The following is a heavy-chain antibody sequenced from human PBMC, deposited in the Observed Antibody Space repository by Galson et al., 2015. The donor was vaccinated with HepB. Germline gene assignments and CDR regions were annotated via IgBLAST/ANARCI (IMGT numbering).Heavy chain of an antibody. Sequence: SETLSLTCTVSGGSISSSSYYWGWIRQPPGKGLEWIGSINFSGSTYYNPSLKSRVTISVDTSKNQFSLKLSSVTAADTAVYYCARRKSRSSWYSPKTEAVAVPDWGQGTLVTVSS. CDR1: GGSISSSSYY. D-gene: IGHD6-13*01. CDR3: ARRKSRSSWYSPKTEAVAVPD. J-gene: IGHJ4*02. CDR2: INFSGST. V-gene: IGHV4-39*01.